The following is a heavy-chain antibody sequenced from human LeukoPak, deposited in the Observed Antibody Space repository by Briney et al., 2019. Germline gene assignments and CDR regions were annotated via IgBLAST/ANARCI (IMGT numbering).Heavy chain of an antibody. Sequence: PSETLSLTCAVSGGSISSGGYSWSWIRQPPGKGLEWIGYIYHSGSTYYNPSLKSRVTISVDRSKNQFSLKLSSVTAADTAVYYCARDSSGWYNGYYYYYGMDVWGQGTTVTVSS. D-gene: IGHD6-19*01. V-gene: IGHV4-30-2*01. CDR1: GGSISSGGYS. CDR2: IYHSGST. J-gene: IGHJ6*02. CDR3: ARDSSGWYNGYYYYYGMDV.